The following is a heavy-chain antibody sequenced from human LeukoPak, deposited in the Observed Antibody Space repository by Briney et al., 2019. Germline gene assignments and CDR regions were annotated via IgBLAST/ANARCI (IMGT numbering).Heavy chain of an antibody. D-gene: IGHD5-24*01. CDR1: GYTFTSYY. J-gene: IGHJ4*02. CDR3: ASSRDGYNTIEN. V-gene: IGHV1-46*01. CDR2: INPSGGST. Sequence: ASVKASCKASGYTFTSYYMHWVRQAPGQGLEWMGIINPSGGSTSYAQKFQGRATMTRDTSTSTVYMELSSLRSEDTAVYYCASSRDGYNTIENWGQGTLVTVSS.